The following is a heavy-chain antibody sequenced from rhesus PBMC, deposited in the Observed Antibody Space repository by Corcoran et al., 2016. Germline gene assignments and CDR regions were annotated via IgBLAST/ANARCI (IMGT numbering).Heavy chain of an antibody. D-gene: IGHD6-19*01. CDR1: GGSFSSYW. CDR3: ARAPYSSSVY. CDR2: IYGRRGTT. V-gene: IGHV4-160*01. J-gene: IGHJ4*01. Sequence: QVQLQESGPGLVKPSETLSITCAVSGGSFSSYWLGWIRKPPVKGLEWSGSIYGRRGTTEENHSLKSRTTSSRDTYKNQVALKLSVVTAADTAVYYCARAPYSSSVYWGQGVLVTVSS.